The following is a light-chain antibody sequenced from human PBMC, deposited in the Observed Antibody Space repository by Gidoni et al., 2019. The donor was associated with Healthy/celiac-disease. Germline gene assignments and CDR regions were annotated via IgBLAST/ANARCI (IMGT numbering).Light chain of an antibody. Sequence: EIVLTQSPATLSLFPGERATLACRASQSVSSYSAWYQQKPGQAPRLLIYDASNRATGIPARFSGSGSGTDFTLTISSLEPEDFAVYYCQQRSNWLYTFGQGTKLEIK. CDR1: QSVSSY. CDR3: QQRSNWLYT. J-gene: IGKJ2*01. V-gene: IGKV3-11*01. CDR2: DAS.